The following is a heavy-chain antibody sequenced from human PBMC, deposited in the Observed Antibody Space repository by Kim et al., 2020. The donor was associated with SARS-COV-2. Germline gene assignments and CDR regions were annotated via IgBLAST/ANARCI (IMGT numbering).Heavy chain of an antibody. CDR3: ARDPGWPRALDV. Sequence: GGSLRLSCAASGFTFSSYDMHWVRQATGKGLEWVSAIGTAGDTYYPGSVKGRFTISRENAKNSLYLQMNSLRAGDTAVYYCARDPGWPRALDVWGQGTTVTVSS. J-gene: IGHJ6*02. V-gene: IGHV3-13*01. CDR2: IGTAGDT. CDR1: GFTFSSYD.